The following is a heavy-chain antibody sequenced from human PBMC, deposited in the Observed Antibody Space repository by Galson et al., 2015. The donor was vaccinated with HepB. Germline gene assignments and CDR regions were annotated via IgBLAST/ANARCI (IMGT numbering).Heavy chain of an antibody. V-gene: IGHV3-30*01. CDR2: ISHDGNKK. CDR3: ARDQGHHLVGATDVFDV. Sequence: SLRLSCAASGYTFKNYPIHWVRQAPGKGLEWVAVISHDGNKKQYVDPVKGRFTISRDNSKNILYLQMNSLSAEDTAMYYCARDQGHHLVGATDVFDVWGQRTMVTVSS. J-gene: IGHJ3*01. CDR1: GYTFKNYP. D-gene: IGHD1-26*01.